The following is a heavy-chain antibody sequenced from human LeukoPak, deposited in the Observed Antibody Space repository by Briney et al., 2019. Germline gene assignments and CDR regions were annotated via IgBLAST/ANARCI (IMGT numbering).Heavy chain of an antibody. V-gene: IGHV4-59*01. CDR1: GGSISSYY. CDR3: AGSIGAVAGPFDY. Sequence: TSETLSLTCTVSGGSISSYYWSWIRQPPGKGLEWIGYIYYSGSTNYNPSLKSRVTISVDTSKNQISLKLSSVTAADTAVYYCAGSIGAVAGPFDYWGQGTLVTVSS. J-gene: IGHJ4*02. D-gene: IGHD6-19*01. CDR2: IYYSGST.